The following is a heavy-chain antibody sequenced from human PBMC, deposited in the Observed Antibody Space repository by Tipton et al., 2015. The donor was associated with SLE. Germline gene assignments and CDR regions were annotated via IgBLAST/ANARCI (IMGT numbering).Heavy chain of an antibody. J-gene: IGHJ4*02. D-gene: IGHD1-14*01. CDR3: ARRREKYYFDY. Sequence: SLRLSCAVSGFTFSKFAMSWVRQAPGKGLEWVAGMSASGDRAYYADSVKGRFTISRDNAKNSLYLQMNSLRAEDTAFYYCARRREKYYFDYWGQGTLVTVSS. CDR2: MSASGDRA. V-gene: IGHV3-23*01. CDR1: GFTFSKFA.